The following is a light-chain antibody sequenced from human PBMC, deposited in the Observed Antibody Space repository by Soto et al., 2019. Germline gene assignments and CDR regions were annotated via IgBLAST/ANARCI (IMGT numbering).Light chain of an antibody. J-gene: IGKJ5*01. CDR1: QTIDTY. V-gene: IGKV1-39*01. Sequence: DIQMTQSPSSLSASRGDRVIITCRASQTIDTYLNWYQQKPGKAPKLLIDAASSLQSGVPSRFSGSGSGTDFTLTISSLQPEDFATYYCQQSYSTPRTFGQGTRLENK. CDR2: AAS. CDR3: QQSYSTPRT.